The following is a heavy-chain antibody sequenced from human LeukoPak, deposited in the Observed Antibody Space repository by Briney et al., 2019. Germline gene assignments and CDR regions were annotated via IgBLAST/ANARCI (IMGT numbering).Heavy chain of an antibody. D-gene: IGHD5-12*01. Sequence: GASVKVSCKASGYTFTSYYMHWVRQAPGQGLEWMGIINPSGGSTSYAQKFQGRVTMTRDTSTGTVYMELSSLRSEDTAVYYCARVGATSGYDYHYYGMDVWGKGTTVTVSS. J-gene: IGHJ6*04. CDR2: INPSGGST. CDR1: GYTFTSYY. V-gene: IGHV1-46*01. CDR3: ARVGATSGYDYHYYGMDV.